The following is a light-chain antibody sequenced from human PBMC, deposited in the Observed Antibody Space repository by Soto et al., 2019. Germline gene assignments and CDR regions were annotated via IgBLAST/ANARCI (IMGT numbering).Light chain of an antibody. V-gene: IGKV3-20*01. CDR3: EQYGSPSFT. J-gene: IGKJ3*01. Sequence: EIVLTQSPGTLSLSPGERATLSCRASRSVRSSYFAWYQQKPGKAPRLLIYGASSRPYGITDRFSGSVSETDFTLTISRLEHEDFGMYTFEQYGSPSFTFGPETKVDIQ. CDR1: RSVRSSY. CDR2: GAS.